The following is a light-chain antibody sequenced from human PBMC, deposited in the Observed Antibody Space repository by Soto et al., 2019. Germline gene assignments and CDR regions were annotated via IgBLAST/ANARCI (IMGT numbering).Light chain of an antibody. CDR2: AAS. CDR1: QSISSY. Sequence: DSQMTQSPSSLSASVGDRVTITCRASQSISSYLNWYQQKPGKAPKLLIYAASSLQSGVPSRFSGSGSGTDFTLTISSLQPEDFATYYCQQSYSTVTFGGGTKVDIK. J-gene: IGKJ4*01. V-gene: IGKV1-39*01. CDR3: QQSYSTVT.